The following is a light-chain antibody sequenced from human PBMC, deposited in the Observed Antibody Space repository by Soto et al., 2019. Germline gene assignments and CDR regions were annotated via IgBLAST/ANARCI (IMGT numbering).Light chain of an antibody. CDR3: QQSFNIPVT. V-gene: IGKV1-5*03. J-gene: IGKJ5*01. Sequence: DIQMTQSPSTLSASVGDRVTITCRASQSISSWLAWYQQKPGKAPKLLIYKASSLESGVPSRFSGSGSGTDFTLTISSLQPEDFATYYCQQSFNIPVTFGQGTRLEIK. CDR1: QSISSW. CDR2: KAS.